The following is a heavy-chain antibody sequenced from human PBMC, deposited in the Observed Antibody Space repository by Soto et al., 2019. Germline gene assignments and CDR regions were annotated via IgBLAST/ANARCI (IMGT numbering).Heavy chain of an antibody. CDR1: GFIVSHNH. D-gene: IGHD3-16*01. Sequence: EVQLVESGGALVQPGGSLRLSCTASGFIVSHNHMNWVRQVPGKGLEWVSLIYSGDNTYYADSVKGRFTISRDTSKNTLYLQMNSLRAEDTAVYYCARDLRGGGYWGQGTLVTVSS. CDR2: IYSGDNT. CDR3: ARDLRGGGY. V-gene: IGHV3-66*01. J-gene: IGHJ4*02.